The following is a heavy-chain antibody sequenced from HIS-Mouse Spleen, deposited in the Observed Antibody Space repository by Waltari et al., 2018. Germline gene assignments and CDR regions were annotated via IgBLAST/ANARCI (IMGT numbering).Heavy chain of an antibody. V-gene: IGHV3-74*01. CDR3: ARELGSLLQYYFDY. D-gene: IGHD3-16*02. J-gene: IGHJ4*02. CDR2: INSDGSST. CDR1: GFTFSRYW. Sequence: EVQLVESGGGLVQPGGSLRLSCAASGFTFSRYWMHWVRQAQGKGLGWVSRINSDGSSTSYADSVKGRFTISRDNAKNTLYLQMNSLRAEDTAVYYCARELGSLLQYYFDYWGQGTLVTVSS.